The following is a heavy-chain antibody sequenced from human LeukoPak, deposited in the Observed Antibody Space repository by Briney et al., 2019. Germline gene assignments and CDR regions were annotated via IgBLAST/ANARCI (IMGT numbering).Heavy chain of an antibody. V-gene: IGHV1-46*01. J-gene: IGHJ4*02. CDR3: ARDLGDDYGDYPPVPLHHGSGWQWEPGFDH. CDR1: GYTFTKYY. D-gene: IGHD4-17*01. CDR2: IDPSGGGT. Sequence: GASVKVSFKASGYTFTKYYMHWVRQAPGQGLEWMGIIDPSGGGTSYAQKFQGRVTMTRDTSTSTVYMELSRLRSEDTAIYYCARDLGDDYGDYPPVPLHHGSGWQWEPGFDHWGQGTLVTVSS.